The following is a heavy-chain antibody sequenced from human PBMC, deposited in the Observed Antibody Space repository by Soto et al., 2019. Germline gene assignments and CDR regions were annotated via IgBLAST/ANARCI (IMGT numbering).Heavy chain of an antibody. CDR2: ISAYNGNT. V-gene: IGHV1-18*01. CDR1: GYTFTSYG. J-gene: IGHJ5*02. CDR3: ARDPGYYDFWSGYQRAIEP. D-gene: IGHD3-3*01. Sequence: GASVKVSCKASGYTFTSYGISWVRQAPGQGLEWMGWISAYNGNTNYAQKLQGRVTMTTDTSTSTAYMELRSLRSDDTAVYYCARDPGYYDFWSGYQRAIEPWGQGTLVTVSS.